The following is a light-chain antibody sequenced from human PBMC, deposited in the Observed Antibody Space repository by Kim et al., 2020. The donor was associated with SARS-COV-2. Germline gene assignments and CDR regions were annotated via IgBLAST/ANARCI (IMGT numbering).Light chain of an antibody. V-gene: IGLV3-1*01. J-gene: IGLJ3*02. CDR1: KLGNKY. CDR2: QDN. Sequence: VAPGQTASISCSGDKLGNKYACWYQQKPGQSPVLVIYQDNKRPSGIPERFSGSNSGNTATLTISGTQTMDEADYYCQAWDNSIGVFGGGTQLTVL. CDR3: QAWDNSIGV.